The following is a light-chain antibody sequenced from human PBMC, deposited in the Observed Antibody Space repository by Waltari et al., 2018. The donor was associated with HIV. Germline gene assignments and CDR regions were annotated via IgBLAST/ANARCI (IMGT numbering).Light chain of an antibody. CDR1: SSDIGSYNY. CDR3: CSYADSGPLV. CDR2: QVR. V-gene: IGLV2-23*02. J-gene: IGLJ2*01. Sequence: QSALTQPASVSGSPGQSITISCTGTSSDIGSYNYVSWYQQHPGKAPKLMVFQVRKRPSGVSNRFSGSKSGYTAALTISGLQAEDEADYYCCSYADSGPLVFGGGTKLTVL.